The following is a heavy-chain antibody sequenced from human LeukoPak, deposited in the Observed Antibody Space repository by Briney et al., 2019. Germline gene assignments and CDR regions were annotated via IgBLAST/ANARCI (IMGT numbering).Heavy chain of an antibody. CDR3: ARVVGVEGARGSDY. J-gene: IGHJ4*02. D-gene: IGHD5-24*01. CDR2: IKQDGSEK. Sequence: GGSPRLSCTASGFTFNRDWTAWVRQAPGKGLEWVANIKQDGSEKYYVDSVKGRFTISRDNAKNSLYLQMNSLRAEDTAVYYCARVVGVEGARGSDYWGQGTLVTVSS. V-gene: IGHV3-7*01. CDR1: GFTFNRDW.